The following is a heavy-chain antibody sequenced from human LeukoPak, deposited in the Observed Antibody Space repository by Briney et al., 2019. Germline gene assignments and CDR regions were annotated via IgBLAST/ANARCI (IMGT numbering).Heavy chain of an antibody. J-gene: IGHJ4*02. Sequence: GGSLRLSCVASGLIFSDFTMHWVRQAPGKGLEWVSGISWNSGSIGYADSVKGRFTISRDNAKNSLYLQMNSLRAEDTALYYCAKDSRIVVGPIDYWGQGTLVTVSS. CDR1: GLIFSDFT. D-gene: IGHD3-22*01. CDR2: ISWNSGSI. V-gene: IGHV3-9*01. CDR3: AKDSRIVVGPIDY.